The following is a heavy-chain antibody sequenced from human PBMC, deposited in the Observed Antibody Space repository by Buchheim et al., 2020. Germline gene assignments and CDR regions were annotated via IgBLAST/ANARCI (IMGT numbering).Heavy chain of an antibody. J-gene: IGHJ3*01. CDR1: GGSISSSSYY. CDR2: MYYSGIT. V-gene: IGHV4-39*07. D-gene: IGHD2-21*01. CDR3: AGDLVDYSHAFDV. Sequence: QLQLQESGPGLVKPSETLSLTCTVSGGSISSSSYYWGWIRQPPGKGLEWIGSMYYSGITYYNPSLKSRVTISLETPKNQFSLKLSSVTAAYTAVYYCAGDLVDYSHAFDVWGQGT.